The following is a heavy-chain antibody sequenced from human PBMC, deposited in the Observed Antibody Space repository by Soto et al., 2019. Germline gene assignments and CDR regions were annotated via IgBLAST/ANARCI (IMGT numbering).Heavy chain of an antibody. CDR1: GYTFTGYY. Sequence: ASVKVSCKASGYTFTGYYMHWVRQAPGQGLEWMGWINPNSGGTNYAQKFQGWVTMTRDTSISTAYMELSRLRSDDTAVYYCARESIADYDSSGYLVSWFDPWGQGTLVTAPQ. CDR3: ARESIADYDSSGYLVSWFDP. J-gene: IGHJ5*02. V-gene: IGHV1-2*04. D-gene: IGHD3-22*01. CDR2: INPNSGGT.